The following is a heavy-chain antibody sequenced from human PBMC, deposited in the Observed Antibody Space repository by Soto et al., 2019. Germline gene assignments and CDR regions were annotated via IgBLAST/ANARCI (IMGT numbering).Heavy chain of an antibody. J-gene: IGHJ6*02. D-gene: IGHD6-6*01. Sequence: ASVKVSCKASGGTFSSYAISWVRQAPGQGLEWMGGIIPIFGTANYAQKFQGRVTITADKSTSTAYMELSSLRSEDTAVYYCASCGVRIAARNYYYYGMDVWGQGTTVTVSS. CDR1: GGTFSSYA. CDR3: ASCGVRIAARNYYYYGMDV. CDR2: IIPIFGTA. V-gene: IGHV1-69*06.